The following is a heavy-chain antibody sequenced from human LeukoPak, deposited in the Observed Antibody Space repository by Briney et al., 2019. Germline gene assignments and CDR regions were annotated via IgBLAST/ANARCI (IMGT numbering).Heavy chain of an antibody. CDR1: GGSFSGYY. V-gene: IGHV4-34*01. CDR3: ARDGYDFWSGYSTGGFDC. CDR2: INHSGST. J-gene: IGHJ4*02. D-gene: IGHD3-3*01. Sequence: SETLSLTCAVYGGSFSGYYWSWIRQPPGKGLEWIGEINHSGSTNYNPSLKSRVTISVDTSKNQFSLKLSSVTAADTAVYYCARDGYDFWSGYSTGGFDCWGQGTLVTVSS.